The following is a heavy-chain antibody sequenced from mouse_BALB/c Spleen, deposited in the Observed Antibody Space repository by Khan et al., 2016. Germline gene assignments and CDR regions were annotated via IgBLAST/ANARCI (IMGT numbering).Heavy chain of an antibody. J-gene: IGHJ1*01. CDR1: GYTFTNYG. V-gene: IGHV9-3-1*01. Sequence: QIQLVQSGPELKKPGKTVKISCKASGYTFTNYGMNWVKQAPGTGLKWMGWINTYSGESTYADDFKGRFSFSLEISANTVYLQINNLKHEDPATYFCAMDRYYYGSSRYFDVWGAGTTVTVSS. CDR3: AMDRYYYGSSRYFDV. D-gene: IGHD1-1*01. CDR2: INTYSGES.